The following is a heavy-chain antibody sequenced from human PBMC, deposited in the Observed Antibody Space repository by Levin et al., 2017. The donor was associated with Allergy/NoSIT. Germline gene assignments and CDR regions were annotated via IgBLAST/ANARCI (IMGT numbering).Heavy chain of an antibody. V-gene: IGHV4-61*02. D-gene: IGHD3-10*01. CDR3: ARDQYDYASGSPTYYYYMDV. CDR1: GDSINSARYY. J-gene: IGHJ6*03. Sequence: PSETLSLTCTVSGDSINSARYYWNWIRQPAGKGLEWIGRIYPSGSTNYNPSLKSRVTMSVDTSKNQFSLKLTSVTAADTAVYFCARDQYDYASGSPTYYYYMDVWGKGTTVTVSS. CDR2: IYPSGST.